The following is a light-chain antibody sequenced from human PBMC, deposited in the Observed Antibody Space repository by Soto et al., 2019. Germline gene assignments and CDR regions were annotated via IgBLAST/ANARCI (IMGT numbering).Light chain of an antibody. CDR1: QTISRY. J-gene: IGKJ1*01. CDR2: SAS. Sequence: DIQITRSPSSLSASVGDRVTITCRASQTISRYLNWYQQRPGKAPNLLIYSASSLQSGVPSRFSGSASGTEFTLTISRLQSEDFKVYYCQQYNKWPLTFGQGTKVDIK. V-gene: IGKV1-39*01. CDR3: QQYNKWPLT.